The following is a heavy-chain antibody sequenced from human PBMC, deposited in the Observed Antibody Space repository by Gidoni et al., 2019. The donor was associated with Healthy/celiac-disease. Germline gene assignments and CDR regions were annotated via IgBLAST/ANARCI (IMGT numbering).Heavy chain of an antibody. CDR1: GFNFSDYY. D-gene: IGHD6-19*01. V-gene: IGHV3-11*06. CDR2: ISSSSSYT. Sequence: QVQLVESGGGLVKPGGSLRLSCVASGFNFSDYYRSWIRQAPGKGLEWFSYISSSSSYTNYADSVKGRFTISRDNAKNSLYLQMNSLRAEDTAVYYCARDLIAVAGQIDYWGQGTLVTVSS. J-gene: IGHJ4*02. CDR3: ARDLIAVAGQIDY.